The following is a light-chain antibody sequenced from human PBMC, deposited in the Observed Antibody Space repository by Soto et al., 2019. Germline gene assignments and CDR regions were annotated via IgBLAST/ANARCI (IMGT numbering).Light chain of an antibody. CDR2: SAA. CDR1: QSGGSN. V-gene: IGKV3-15*01. CDR3: QQYTKMWT. J-gene: IGKJ1*01. Sequence: EIVMTQSPATLSVSPGERVTLSCRASQSGGSNLAWYQKKPGQAPRLLIYSAATRATGIPARFSGSGSGTEFTLTISSLQSEDFGVYYCQQYTKMWTFGQGTKVEIK.